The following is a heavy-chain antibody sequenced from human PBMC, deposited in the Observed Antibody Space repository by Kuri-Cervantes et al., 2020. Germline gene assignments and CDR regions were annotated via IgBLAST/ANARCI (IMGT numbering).Heavy chain of an antibody. Sequence: GGSLRLSCAASGFTFSSYGMHWVRQAPGKGLEWVAVISYDGSNKYYADSVKGRFTISRDNSKNTLYLRMNSLRAEDTAVYYCAKERGACSSTSCYVPYYYYGMDVWGQGTTVTVSS. CDR1: GFTFSSYG. CDR3: AKERGACSSTSCYVPYYYYGMDV. J-gene: IGHJ6*02. V-gene: IGHV3-30*18. D-gene: IGHD2-2*01. CDR2: ISYDGSNK.